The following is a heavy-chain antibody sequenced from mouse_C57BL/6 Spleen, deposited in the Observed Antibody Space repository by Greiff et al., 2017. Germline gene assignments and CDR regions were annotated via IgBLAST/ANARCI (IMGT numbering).Heavy chain of an antibody. Sequence: EVKLQESGGGLVQPGGSLKLSCAASGFTFSDYYMYWVRQTPEKRLEWVAYISNGGGSTYYPDTVKGRFTISRDNAKNTLYLQMSRLKSEDTAMYYCARHEAMDYWGQGTSVTVSS. CDR3: ARHEAMDY. V-gene: IGHV5-12*01. CDR2: ISNGGGST. J-gene: IGHJ4*01. CDR1: GFTFSDYY.